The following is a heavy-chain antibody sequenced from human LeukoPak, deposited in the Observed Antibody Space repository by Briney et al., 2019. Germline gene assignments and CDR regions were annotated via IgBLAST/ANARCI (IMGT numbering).Heavy chain of an antibody. CDR3: ARLYSYGFSAVDY. Sequence: SETLSLTCTVSGGSISSYYWSWIRQPPGKGLEWIGYIYYSGSTNYNPSLKSRVTISVDTSKNQFSLKLSSMTAADTAVYYCARLYSYGFSAVDYWGQGTLVTVSS. CDR2: IYYSGST. D-gene: IGHD5-18*01. J-gene: IGHJ4*02. CDR1: GGSISSYY. V-gene: IGHV4-59*08.